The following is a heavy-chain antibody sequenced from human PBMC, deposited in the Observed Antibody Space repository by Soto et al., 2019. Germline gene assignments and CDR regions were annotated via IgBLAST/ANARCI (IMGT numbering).Heavy chain of an antibody. J-gene: IGHJ4*02. V-gene: IGHV3-30*18. CDR2: ISYDGTDE. CDR1: GFSFSSYG. D-gene: IGHD1-1*01. Sequence: QVQLVESGGGVVQPGRSLRLSCAASGFSFSSYGMHWVRQAPGKGLEWVAMISYDGTDEYYADSVKGRFTISRDNSKNAVELRMNSLRAEDTAVYYCAKQESVWNEHFDYWGQGTLVTVSS. CDR3: AKQESVWNEHFDY.